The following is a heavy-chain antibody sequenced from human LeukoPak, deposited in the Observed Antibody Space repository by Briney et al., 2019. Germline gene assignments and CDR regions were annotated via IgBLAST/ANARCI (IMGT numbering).Heavy chain of an antibody. V-gene: IGHV4-59*01. Sequence: SETLSLTCTVSGGSISSYYWNWIRQPPGKGLEWTGYIYYSGSTNYNPSLKSRVTISVGTSKNQFSLKLSSVTAAHTAVYYCARGADSSGYYSIFYFDYWGQGTLVTVSS. D-gene: IGHD3-22*01. CDR1: GGSISSYY. J-gene: IGHJ4*02. CDR2: IYYSGST. CDR3: ARGADSSGYYSIFYFDY.